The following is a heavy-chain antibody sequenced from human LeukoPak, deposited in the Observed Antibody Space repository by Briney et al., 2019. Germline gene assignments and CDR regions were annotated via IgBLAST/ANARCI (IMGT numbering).Heavy chain of an antibody. Sequence: GGSLRLSCAASGFTFSSYNMNWVRQAPGKGLEWVSSISGRNDYRYYADSLKGRFTVSRDNAKNSLYLQMNSLRAEDTAVYYCARDLFSGGYCSGTSCDAFAIWGQGTMATVSS. CDR3: ARDLFSGGYCSGTSCDAFAI. CDR2: ISGRNDYR. D-gene: IGHD2-2*01. J-gene: IGHJ3*02. CDR1: GFTFSSYN. V-gene: IGHV3-21*01.